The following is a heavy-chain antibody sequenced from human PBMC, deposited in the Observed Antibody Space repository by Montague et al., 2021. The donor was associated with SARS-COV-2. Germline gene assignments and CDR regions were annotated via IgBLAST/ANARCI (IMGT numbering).Heavy chain of an antibody. CDR1: GFTFSSYA. D-gene: IGHD5-18*01. Sequence: SLRLSWAASGFTFSSYAMSWVRQAPGKGLEWVSAISGSGGSTYYADSVKGRFTISRDNSKNTLYLQMNSLRAEDTAVYYCAKGTIIQLWLRCYFDYWGQGTPVTVSS. J-gene: IGHJ4*02. V-gene: IGHV3-23*01. CDR3: AKGTIIQLWLRCYFDY. CDR2: ISGSGGST.